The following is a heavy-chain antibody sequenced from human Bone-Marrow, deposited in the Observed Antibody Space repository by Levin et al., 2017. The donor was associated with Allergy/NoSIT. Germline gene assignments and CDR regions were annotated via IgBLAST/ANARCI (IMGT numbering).Heavy chain of an antibody. V-gene: IGHV4-38-2*01. Sequence: KRSETLSLTCAVSGFSIRSGQYWGWIRQPPGKGLEWIGSIYHTGNTFYNPSLKSRVTMSVDTSKNQFSLKLSSVSAADTAVYFCARILSSGWSGGACDIWGQGTVVTVSS. CDR1: GFSIRSGQY. CDR3: ARILSSGWSGGACDI. D-gene: IGHD6-19*01. CDR2: IYHTGNT. J-gene: IGHJ3*02.